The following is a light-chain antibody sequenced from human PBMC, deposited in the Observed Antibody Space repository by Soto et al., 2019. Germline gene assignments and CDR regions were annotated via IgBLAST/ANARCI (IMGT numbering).Light chain of an antibody. J-gene: IGLJ2*01. Sequence: QAVVTQPASVSGSPGQSITISCTGTISDVGGYNYVSWYQQFSGKAPTLIIYEVTNRPSGISNRFSGSKSGETASLTISGLRAEDEVEYDCSAYRSGSTVVFGGGTKVTVL. CDR1: ISDVGGYNY. CDR2: EVT. V-gene: IGLV2-14*01. CDR3: SAYRSGSTVV.